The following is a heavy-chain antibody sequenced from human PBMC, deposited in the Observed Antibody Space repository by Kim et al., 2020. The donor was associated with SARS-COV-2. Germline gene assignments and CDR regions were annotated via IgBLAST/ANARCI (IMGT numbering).Heavy chain of an antibody. CDR1: GGSFSGYY. CDR3: ARGLINWNYRWFDP. J-gene: IGHJ5*02. Sequence: SETLSLTCAVYGGSFSGYYWSWIRQPPGKGLEWIGEINHSGSTNYNPSLKSRVTISVDTSKNQFSLKLSSVTAADTAVYYCARGLINWNYRWFDPWGQGTLVTVSS. V-gene: IGHV4-34*01. D-gene: IGHD1-7*01. CDR2: INHSGST.